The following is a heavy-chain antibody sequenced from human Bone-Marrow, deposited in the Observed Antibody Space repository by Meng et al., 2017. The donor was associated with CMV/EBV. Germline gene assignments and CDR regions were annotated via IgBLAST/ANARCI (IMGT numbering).Heavy chain of an antibody. D-gene: IGHD2-2*01. CDR1: GGSISSSSYY. CDR2: IYYSGST. V-gene: IGHV4-39*01. Sequence: SETLSLTCTVSGGSISSSSYYWGWIRQPPGKGLEWIGSIYYSGSTYYNPSLKSRVTISVDTSKNQFSLKLSSVTAADTAVYYCARLYCSSTSCYAATLDYWGQGTLVTFYS. J-gene: IGHJ4*02. CDR3: ARLYCSSTSCYAATLDY.